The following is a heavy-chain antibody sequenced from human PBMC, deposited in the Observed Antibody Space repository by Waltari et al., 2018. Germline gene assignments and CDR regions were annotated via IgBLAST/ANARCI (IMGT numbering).Heavy chain of an antibody. CDR2: IWYDGSNK. CDR1: GFTFSSYG. CDR3: ARDSSGCFDY. J-gene: IGHJ4*02. Sequence: QVQLVESGGGVVQPGRSLSLSCAASGFTFSSYGMHWVRQAPGKGLEWVAVIWYDGSNKYYADSVKGRFTISRDNSKNTLYLQMNSLRAEDTAVYYCARDSSGCFDYWGQGTLVTVSS. V-gene: IGHV3-33*01. D-gene: IGHD3-22*01.